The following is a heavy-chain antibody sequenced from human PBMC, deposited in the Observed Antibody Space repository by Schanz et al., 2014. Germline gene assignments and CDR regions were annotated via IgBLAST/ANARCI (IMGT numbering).Heavy chain of an antibody. CDR2: VSHDGFTK. D-gene: IGHD6-19*01. CDR3: ATDYSGGGCHI. V-gene: IGHV3-30*04. CDR1: GFTFTDHA. Sequence: VQLLASGGGLVQPGGSLRLTCLTSGFTFTDHAMSWVRQAPGKGLEWVSIVSHDGFTKHYADSVRGRFTLSRDNSKNTVYLQMNSLRAEDTALYFCATDYSGGGCHIWGQGTMVTVSS. J-gene: IGHJ3*02.